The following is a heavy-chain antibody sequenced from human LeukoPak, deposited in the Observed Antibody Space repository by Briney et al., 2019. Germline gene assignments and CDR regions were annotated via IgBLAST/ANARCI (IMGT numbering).Heavy chain of an antibody. CDR1: GGSISSSSYY. J-gene: IGHJ4*02. D-gene: IGHD3-3*01. Sequence: SETLSLTCTVAGGSISSSSYYWGWIRQPPGKGLEWIGSIYYSGSTYYNPSLQSRVTISVDASKNQFSLKLSSVTAADTAVYYCARCSYYDFWSGYLYWGQGTLVTVSS. V-gene: IGHV4-39*01. CDR2: IYYSGST. CDR3: ARCSYYDFWSGYLY.